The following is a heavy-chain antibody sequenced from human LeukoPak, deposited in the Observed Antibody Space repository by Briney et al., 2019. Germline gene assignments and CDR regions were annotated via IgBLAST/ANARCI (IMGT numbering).Heavy chain of an antibody. D-gene: IGHD6-13*01. J-gene: IGHJ4*02. CDR1: GGSISSSSYY. Sequence: SETLSLTCTVSGGSISSSSYYWGWIRQPPGKGLEWIGEINHSGSTNYNPSLKSRVTISVDTSKNQFSLKLSSVTAADTAVYYCARVFVTVAAAAHFDYWGQGTLVTVSS. V-gene: IGHV4-39*07. CDR3: ARVFVTVAAAAHFDY. CDR2: INHSGST.